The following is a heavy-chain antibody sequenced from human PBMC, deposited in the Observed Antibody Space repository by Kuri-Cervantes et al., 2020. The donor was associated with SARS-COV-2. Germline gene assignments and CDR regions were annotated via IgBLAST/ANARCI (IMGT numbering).Heavy chain of an antibody. CDR1: GFTFSNAW. V-gene: IGHV3-15*01. CDR2: IKSKTDGGTT. D-gene: IGHD3-16*01. CDR3: TTALGLFYGGIVMDV. J-gene: IGHJ6*02. Sequence: GESLKISCAASGFTFSNAWMSGVRQAPGKGLEWVGRIKSKTDGGTTDYAAPVKGRFTMSRDDSKITLYLQMNSLKTEDTAVYYCTTALGLFYGGIVMDVWGQGTTVTVSS.